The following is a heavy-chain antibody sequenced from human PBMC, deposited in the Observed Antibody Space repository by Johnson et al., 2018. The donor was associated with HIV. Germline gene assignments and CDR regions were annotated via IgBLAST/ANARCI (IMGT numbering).Heavy chain of an antibody. Sequence: QVQLVESGGGLVQPGRSLRLSCEASGFTFAHYAMHWVRQAPGKGLEWVALISYDGTNKNYADSVKGRFTISRDNSKNTLYLQMNSMRAEDPAISYCAKVDDLGTRIVGDAFDNWGQGTMVTVSP. D-gene: IGHD1-26*01. CDR3: AKVDDLGTRIVGDAFDN. V-gene: IGHV3-30-3*01. CDR2: ISYDGTNK. CDR1: GFTFAHYA. J-gene: IGHJ3*02.